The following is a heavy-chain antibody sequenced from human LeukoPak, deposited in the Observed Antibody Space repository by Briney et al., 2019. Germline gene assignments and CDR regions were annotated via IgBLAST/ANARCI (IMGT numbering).Heavy chain of an antibody. CDR2: ISYDGSNK. V-gene: IGHV3-30-3*01. J-gene: IGHJ4*02. Sequence: PGGSLRLSCAASGFTFSSYAMHWVRQAPGKGLEWVAVISYDGSNKYYADSVKGRFTISRDNSKNTLYLQMNSLRAEDTAVYYCAREVVPAAIFDYWGQGTLVTVSS. D-gene: IGHD2-2*02. CDR1: GFTFSSYA. CDR3: AREVVPAAIFDY.